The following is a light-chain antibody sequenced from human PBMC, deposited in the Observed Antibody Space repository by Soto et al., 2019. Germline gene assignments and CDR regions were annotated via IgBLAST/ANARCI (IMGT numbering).Light chain of an antibody. CDR2: AAS. CDR3: QKYFSVPFT. V-gene: IGKV1-27*01. Sequence: DIQMTQSPSSLSASAGDRVTITCRASQGIRNNLAWYQQKPGEVPKLLIYAASTLQSGVPSRFSGSGSGTDFTLTISSLQPEDVATYYCQKYFSVPFTFGPGTKVAIK. J-gene: IGKJ3*01. CDR1: QGIRNN.